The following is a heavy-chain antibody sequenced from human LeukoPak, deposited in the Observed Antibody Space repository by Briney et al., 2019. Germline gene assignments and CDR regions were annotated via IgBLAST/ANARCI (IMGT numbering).Heavy chain of an antibody. CDR2: ISYDGSNK. J-gene: IGHJ4*02. Sequence: PGRSLRLSCAASGFTFSSYAMHWVRQAPGKGLEWVAVISYDGSNKYYADSVKGRFTISRDNSKNTLYLQMNSLRAEDTAVYYCAPSRDGYTMWDYWGQGTLVTVSP. D-gene: IGHD5-24*01. V-gene: IGHV3-30-3*01. CDR1: GFTFSSYA. CDR3: APSRDGYTMWDY.